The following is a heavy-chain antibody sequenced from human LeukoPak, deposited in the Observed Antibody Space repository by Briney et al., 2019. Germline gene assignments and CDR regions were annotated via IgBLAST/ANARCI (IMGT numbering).Heavy chain of an antibody. V-gene: IGHV4-34*01. CDR2: IYYSGST. J-gene: IGHJ4*02. CDR1: GGSFSGYY. D-gene: IGHD6-13*01. Sequence: SETLSLTCAVYGGSFSGYYWSWIRQPPGKGLDWIASIYYSGSTYYNPSLKSRVTISVDTSKNQFSLKLSSVTAADTAFYYCARVRAAAVPYYFDYWGQGTLVTVSS. CDR3: ARVRAAAVPYYFDY.